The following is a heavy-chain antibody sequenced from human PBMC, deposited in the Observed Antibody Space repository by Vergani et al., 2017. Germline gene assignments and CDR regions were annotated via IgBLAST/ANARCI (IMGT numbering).Heavy chain of an antibody. CDR1: GFTFSNAW. CDR2: IKSKTEGGTT. V-gene: IGHV3-15*01. Sequence: EVQLVESGGGLVKPGGSLRLSCAASGFTFSNAWMSWVRQAPGKGLEWVGRIKSKTEGGTTDYAAPVKGRFTISRDDSKNTLYLQMNSLKTEDTAVYYCTTDRGSEFDYWGQGTLVTVSS. D-gene: IGHD3-10*01. J-gene: IGHJ4*02. CDR3: TTDRGSEFDY.